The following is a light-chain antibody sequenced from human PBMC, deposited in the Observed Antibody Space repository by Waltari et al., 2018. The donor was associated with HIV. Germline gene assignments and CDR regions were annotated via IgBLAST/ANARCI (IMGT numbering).Light chain of an antibody. CDR1: PGTIISAYY. V-gene: IGLV7-43*01. CDR3: LVYLGAGHPWV. CDR2: NTN. Sequence: QTVVTQEASLTVSPGGTVTLTCAPNPGTIISAYYPNCLPQKPGQKPRILMYNTNNSHPWTPARFSGSLLGGKAALTLSGAQPEDGADYYCLVYLGAGHPWVFGGGTKLAVL. J-gene: IGLJ3*02.